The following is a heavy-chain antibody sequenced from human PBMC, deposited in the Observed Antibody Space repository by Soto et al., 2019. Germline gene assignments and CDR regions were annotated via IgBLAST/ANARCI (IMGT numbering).Heavy chain of an antibody. Sequence: SVKVSCKASGGTFSSYVISWVRQAPGQGLEWMGGIIPIFGTANYAQKFQGRVTITADESTSTAYMELSSLRSEDTAVYYCARVRPAQDYYDSSGYYLSWFDPWGQGTLVTVSS. CDR3: ARVRPAQDYYDSSGYYLSWFDP. V-gene: IGHV1-69*13. CDR2: IIPIFGTA. CDR1: GGTFSSYV. D-gene: IGHD3-22*01. J-gene: IGHJ5*02.